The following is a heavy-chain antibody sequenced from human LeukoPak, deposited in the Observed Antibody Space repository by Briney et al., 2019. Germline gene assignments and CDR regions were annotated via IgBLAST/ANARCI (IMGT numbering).Heavy chain of an antibody. CDR2: ISSSSNTI. D-gene: IGHD2-15*01. CDR3: ARNRGVCSGGSCYSYWFDP. CDR1: GFTFSIYS. J-gene: IGHJ5*02. Sequence: GESLRLSCTASGFTFSIYSMNWVRQAPGKGPEWVSYISSSSNTIHYADSVKGRFTISRDNAKNSLYLQMNSLRAEDTGVYYCARNRGVCSGGSCYSYWFDPWGQGTLVTVSS. V-gene: IGHV3-48*01.